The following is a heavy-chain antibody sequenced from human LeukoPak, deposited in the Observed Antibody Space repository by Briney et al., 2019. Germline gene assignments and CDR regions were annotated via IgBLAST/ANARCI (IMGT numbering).Heavy chain of an antibody. CDR2: IDPNSGGT. V-gene: IGHV1-2*02. D-gene: IGHD1-26*01. J-gene: IGHJ3*02. CDR1: GYTFTGYY. CDR3: AREGWEPDAFDI. Sequence: ASVKVSCKASGYTFTGYYMHWVRQAPGQGLGWMGWIDPNSGGTNYAQKFQGRVTMTRDTSISTAYMELSRLRSDDTAVYYCAREGWEPDAFDIWGQGTMVTVSS.